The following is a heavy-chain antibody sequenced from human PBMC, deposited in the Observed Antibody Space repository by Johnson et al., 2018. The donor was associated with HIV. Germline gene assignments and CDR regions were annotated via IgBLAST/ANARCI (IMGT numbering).Heavy chain of an antibody. Sequence: QVQLVESGGGVVQPGGSLRLSCAAYGFTFSTYGMHWVRQAPGKGLAWVAFLRYDGNNKYYADSVKGRFTIYRANSKNTLYLKMNSLRPEDTAVYYWAKDGQRGRAMIVARLGAFDIWGQGTMVTVSS. CDR2: LRYDGNNK. CDR1: GFTFSTYG. J-gene: IGHJ3*02. V-gene: IGHV3-30*02. CDR3: AKDGQRGRAMIVARLGAFDI. D-gene: IGHD3-22*01.